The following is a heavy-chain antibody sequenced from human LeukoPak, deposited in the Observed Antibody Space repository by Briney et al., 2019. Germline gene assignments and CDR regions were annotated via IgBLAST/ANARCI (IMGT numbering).Heavy chain of an antibody. V-gene: IGHV3-7*03. CDR1: GITFSRFW. J-gene: IGHJ4*02. D-gene: IGHD4-17*01. CDR2: INEDGSEK. CDR3: ARGTYGVDYFDY. Sequence: GGSLRLSCAASGITFSRFWMSWVRQAPGKGLQWVANINEDGSEKHYMDSVKGRFTISRDNAENSLYLQMNSLRAEDTAVYYCARGTYGVDYFDYWGQGTLVTVSS.